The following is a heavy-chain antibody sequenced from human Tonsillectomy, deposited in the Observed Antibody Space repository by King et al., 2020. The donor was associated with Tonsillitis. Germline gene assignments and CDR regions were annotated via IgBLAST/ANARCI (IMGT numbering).Heavy chain of an antibody. CDR3: ARLASYYGDYGKKKYYFDY. CDR2: IYYSGSA. V-gene: IGHV4-39*01. CDR1: GGSISSTSYC. J-gene: IGHJ4*02. Sequence: LQLQESGPGLVKPSETLSLTCTVSGGSISSTSYCWGWIRQPPGKRLEWIGSIYYSGSAYYNPSLRSRVTISVDTSKKQFSVKLSSVTAADTAVYYCARLASYYGDYGKKKYYFDYWGQGTLVTVSS. D-gene: IGHD4-17*01.